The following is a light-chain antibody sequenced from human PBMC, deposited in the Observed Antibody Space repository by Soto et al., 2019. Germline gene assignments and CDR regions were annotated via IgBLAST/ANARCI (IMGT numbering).Light chain of an antibody. J-gene: IGLJ2*01. CDR3: QSYDSSLSVV. CDR1: SSNIGAGYD. Sequence: QSVLTQPPSVSGAPGQRVTISCTESSSNIGAGYDVHWYQQLPGTAPKLLIYGNSNRPSGVPDRFSGSKSGTSVSLAITGLQAEDEADYYCQSYDSSLSVVFGGGTKLTVL. V-gene: IGLV1-40*01. CDR2: GNS.